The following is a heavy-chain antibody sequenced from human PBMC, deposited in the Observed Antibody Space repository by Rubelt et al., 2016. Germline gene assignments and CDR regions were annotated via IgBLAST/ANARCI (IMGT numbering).Heavy chain of an antibody. CDR3: AKDWSQYGSGGSCSGGYYFYGMDV. V-gene: IGHV3-7*05. D-gene: IGHD2-15*01. J-gene: IGHJ6*02. CDR2: IKQDGSEK. CDR1: GFTFSSYW. Sequence: GGSLRLSCAASGFTFSSYWMSWVRQAPGKGLEWVANIKQDGSEKYYVDSVKGRFTISRDNAKNSLYLQMNSLRDEDTAVYYCAKDWSQYGSGGSCSGGYYFYGMDVWGQGTPVTFSS.